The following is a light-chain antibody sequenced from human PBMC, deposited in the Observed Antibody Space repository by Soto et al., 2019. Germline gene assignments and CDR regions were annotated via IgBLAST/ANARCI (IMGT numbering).Light chain of an antibody. V-gene: IGKV1-39*01. CDR1: QSISSY. Sequence: DIHMTQSPSTLPASVGDRVTITCRASQSISSYLNWYQQKPGKAPKLLIYAASSLQSGVPSRFSGSGSGTDFTLTISSLQPDDFATYYCQQSYSSPPTFGQGTKVDIK. J-gene: IGKJ1*01. CDR2: AAS. CDR3: QQSYSSPPT.